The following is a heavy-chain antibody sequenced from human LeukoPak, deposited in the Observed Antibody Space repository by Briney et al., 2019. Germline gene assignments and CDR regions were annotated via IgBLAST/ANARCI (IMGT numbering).Heavy chain of an antibody. J-gene: IGHJ5*02. Sequence: NSSETLSLTCAVYGGSFSDHYWTWIRQPPGKGLEWIGESTHSGSTNYNPSLKSRVSISVDTSKSQFSLKLTSVTAADTAVYHCARGQTGAAALDLWGPGNLVTGSS. D-gene: IGHD2-2*01. V-gene: IGHV4-34*01. CDR2: STHSGST. CDR1: GGSFSDHY. CDR3: ARGQTGAAALDL.